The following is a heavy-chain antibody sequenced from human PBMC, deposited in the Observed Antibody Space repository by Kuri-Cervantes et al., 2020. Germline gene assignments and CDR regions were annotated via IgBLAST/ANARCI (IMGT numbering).Heavy chain of an antibody. Sequence: SVKVSCRASGGTFSSYAISWVRQAPGQGLEWMGGIIPIFGTANYAQKFQGRATITADESTSTAYMELSSLRSEDTAVYYCAREAYYYDSSGYYEAFDIWGQGTMVTVSS. V-gene: IGHV1-69*13. CDR1: GGTFSSYA. J-gene: IGHJ3*02. CDR3: AREAYYYDSSGYYEAFDI. CDR2: IIPIFGTA. D-gene: IGHD3-22*01.